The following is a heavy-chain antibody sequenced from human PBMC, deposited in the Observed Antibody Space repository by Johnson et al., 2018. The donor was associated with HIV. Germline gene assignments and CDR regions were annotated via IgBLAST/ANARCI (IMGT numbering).Heavy chain of an antibody. V-gene: IGHV3-74*01. D-gene: IGHD2-2*01. J-gene: IGHJ3*02. CDR3: ARSRPYEGVPAATGAFDI. Sequence: VQLVESGGGLVQPGGSLRLSCAASGFTFCSYWMHWVRQAPGKGLVWVSRINSDGSSTSYADSVKGRFTISRDNAKNSLYLQMNSLRAEDTALYYCARSRPYEGVPAATGAFDIWGQGTMVTVSS. CDR2: INSDGSST. CDR1: GFTFCSYW.